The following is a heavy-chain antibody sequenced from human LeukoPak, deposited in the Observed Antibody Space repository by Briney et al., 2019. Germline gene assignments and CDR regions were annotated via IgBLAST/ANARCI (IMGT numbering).Heavy chain of an antibody. D-gene: IGHD3-10*01. V-gene: IGHV3-23*01. Sequence: GGSLRLSCAASGFTFSNYGMNWVRQAPGKGLEWVSGISDSGGSTYYADSVKGRFTISRDNSQNTLYLQMNSLRVEDTAVYYCRWFGEYEYYYYMDVWGKGTTVTVSS. CDR2: ISDSGGST. CDR1: GFTFSNYG. CDR3: RWFGEYEYYYYMDV. J-gene: IGHJ6*03.